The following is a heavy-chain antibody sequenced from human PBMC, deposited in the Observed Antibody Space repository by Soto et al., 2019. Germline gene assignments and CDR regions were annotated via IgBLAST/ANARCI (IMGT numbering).Heavy chain of an antibody. CDR1: GGSISSGGYY. D-gene: IGHD3-3*01. CDR3: ARGRGGDFWSGYSLRWFDP. V-gene: IGHV4-31*03. J-gene: IGHJ5*02. Sequence: QVQLQESGPGLVKPSQTLSLTCTVSGGSISSGGYYWSWIRQHPGKGLEWIGYIYYSGSTYYNPSLKSRVTLSVDTPKNQFSLKLSSVTAADTAVYYCARGRGGDFWSGYSLRWFDPWGQGTLVTVSS. CDR2: IYYSGST.